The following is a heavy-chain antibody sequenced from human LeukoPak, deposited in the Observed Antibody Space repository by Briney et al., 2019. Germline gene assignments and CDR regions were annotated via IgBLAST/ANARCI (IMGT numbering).Heavy chain of an antibody. CDR2: ISGSGGST. Sequence: TGGSLRLSCAASGFTFSSYAMSWVRQAPGKGLEWVSAISGSGGSTYYADSVKGRFTISRDNSKNTLYLQMNSLRAEDTAVYYCAKDPLDILTGYSPADWFDPWGQGTLVTVSS. D-gene: IGHD3-9*01. J-gene: IGHJ5*02. CDR3: AKDPLDILTGYSPADWFDP. CDR1: GFTFSSYA. V-gene: IGHV3-23*01.